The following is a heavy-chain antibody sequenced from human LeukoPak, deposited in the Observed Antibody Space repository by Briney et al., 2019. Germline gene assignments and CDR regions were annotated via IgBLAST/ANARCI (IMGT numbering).Heavy chain of an antibody. CDR2: IIPIFGTA. Sequence: SVKVSCKASGGTFSSYAISWVRQAPGQGLEWMGGIIPIFGTANYAQEFQGRVTITADESTSTAYMELSSLRSEDTAVYYCARALGDSSSWYAFDIWAQGTMVIVSS. D-gene: IGHD6-13*01. CDR1: GGTFSSYA. CDR3: ARALGDSSSWYAFDI. J-gene: IGHJ3*02. V-gene: IGHV1-69*13.